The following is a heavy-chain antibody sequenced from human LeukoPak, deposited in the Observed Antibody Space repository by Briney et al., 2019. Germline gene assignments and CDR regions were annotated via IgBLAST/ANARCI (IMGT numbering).Heavy chain of an antibody. D-gene: IGHD3-16*02. CDR3: ARDRGNYHYYNMDV. CDR2: ISSSSSYI. CDR1: GFTFSSYW. Sequence: GGSLRLSCVASGFTFSSYWMHWVRQDPRKGLEWVSSISSSSSYIYYADSVKGRFTISRDNSRNTLYLQMNSLRAEDTAVFYCARDRGNYHYYNMDVWGQGTTVTVSS. V-gene: IGHV3-21*01. J-gene: IGHJ6*02.